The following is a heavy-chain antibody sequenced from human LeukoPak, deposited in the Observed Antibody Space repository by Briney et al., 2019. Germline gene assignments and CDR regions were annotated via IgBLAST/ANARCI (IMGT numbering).Heavy chain of an antibody. Sequence: SETLSLTCAVYGGSFSGYYWSWIRQPPGKGLEWIGEINHSGSTNYNPSLKSRVTISVDTSKNQFSLKLSSVTAADTAVYYCARGRYSISWPEVYFDYWGQGTLVTVSS. V-gene: IGHV4-34*01. J-gene: IGHJ4*02. CDR1: GGSFSGYY. D-gene: IGHD6-13*01. CDR2: INHSGST. CDR3: ARGRYSISWPEVYFDY.